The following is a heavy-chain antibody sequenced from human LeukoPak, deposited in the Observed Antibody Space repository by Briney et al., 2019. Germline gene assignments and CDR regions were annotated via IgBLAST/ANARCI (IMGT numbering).Heavy chain of an antibody. CDR2: SRDRAHSYTT. J-gene: IGHJ4*02. V-gene: IGHV3-72*01. CDR1: GLSFSDHY. CDR3: ANFFGNNFGF. D-gene: IGHD5-24*01. Sequence: GGSLRLSCAASGLSFSDHYMDWARQAPGKGLEWVGRSRDRAHSYTTEYATSVEGRFTITRDASKNSLYLQMNSLKTEDTAVYYCANFFGNNFGFWGQGTLVTVSS.